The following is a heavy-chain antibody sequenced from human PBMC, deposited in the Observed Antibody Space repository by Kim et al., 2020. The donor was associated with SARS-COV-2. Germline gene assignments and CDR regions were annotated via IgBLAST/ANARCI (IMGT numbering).Heavy chain of an antibody. CDR2: INSDGSST. Sequence: GGSLRLSCAASGFTFSSYWMHWVRQPPGKGLVWVSRINSDGSSTTYADSVKGRFTISRDNAKNTLYLQMNSLRAVDTAVYYCARGSSGSYPRAFDIWGQGTMVTVSS. J-gene: IGHJ3*02. CDR3: ARGSSGSYPRAFDI. D-gene: IGHD1-26*01. V-gene: IGHV3-74*01. CDR1: GFTFSSYW.